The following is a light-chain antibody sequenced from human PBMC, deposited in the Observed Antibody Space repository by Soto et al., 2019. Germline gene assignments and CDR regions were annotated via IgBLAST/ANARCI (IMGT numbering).Light chain of an antibody. V-gene: IGKV4-1*01. CDR1: QSVGTH. CDR3: QQYYSTPHT. Sequence: DTQMTQSPSSLSATVGDRVTITCRASQSVGTHLNWYQQKPGQTPNLLIYWASTRESGVPDRFSGSGSGTDFTLTISSLQAEDVAVYYCQQYYSTPHTFGQGTRLEIK. J-gene: IGKJ2*01. CDR2: WAS.